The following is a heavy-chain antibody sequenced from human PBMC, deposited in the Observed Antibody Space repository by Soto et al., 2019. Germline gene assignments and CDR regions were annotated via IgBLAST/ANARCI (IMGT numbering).Heavy chain of an antibody. CDR1: GGSISSSY. Sequence: SETLSLPCAASGGSISSSYWAWIRQPPGKGLEWIGNVYHSGITNYNPSLKSRVTISVDTSKNHFSLRLNSVTAADTAVYYCARPKVVIGSTYFDIFAIWGKGTKLTV. CDR3: ARPKVVIGSTYFDIFAI. D-gene: IGHD2-21*01. V-gene: IGHV4-59*01. CDR2: VYHSGIT. J-gene: IGHJ6*01.